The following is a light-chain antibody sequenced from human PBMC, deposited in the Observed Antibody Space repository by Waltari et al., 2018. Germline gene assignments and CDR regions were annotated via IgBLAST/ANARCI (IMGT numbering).Light chain of an antibody. CDR2: GAS. Sequence: DIQMTQSPSSLSASVGDRVTITCRASQGIRNDLTWYQQKPGKAPKRLIYGASSLQSGVPSRFSGSGTGTEFTLTISSLQPEDFASYYCLQNNSYPWTFGQGTKVEIK. J-gene: IGKJ1*01. V-gene: IGKV1-17*01. CDR1: QGIRND. CDR3: LQNNSYPWT.